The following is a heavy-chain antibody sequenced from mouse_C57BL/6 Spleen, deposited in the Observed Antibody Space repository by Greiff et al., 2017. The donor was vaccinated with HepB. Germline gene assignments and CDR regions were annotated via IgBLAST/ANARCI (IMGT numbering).Heavy chain of an antibody. CDR1: GYTFTSYW. D-gene: IGHD5-5*01. Sequence: VQLQQSGAELVKPGASVKLSCKASGYTFTSYWMHWVKQRPGRGLEWIGRIDPNSGGTKYNEKFKSKATLTVDKPSSTAYMQRSSLTSEDSAVYYCARDGDYHYAMDYWGQGTSVTVSS. CDR2: IDPNSGGT. J-gene: IGHJ4*01. V-gene: IGHV1-72*01. CDR3: ARDGDYHYAMDY.